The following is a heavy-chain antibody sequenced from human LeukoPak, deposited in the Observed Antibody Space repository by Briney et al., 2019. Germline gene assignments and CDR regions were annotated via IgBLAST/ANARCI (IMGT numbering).Heavy chain of an antibody. D-gene: IGHD3-22*01. J-gene: IGHJ5*02. CDR1: GFTVSNNY. CDR3: VAYYYDSSSYLRFDP. V-gene: IGHV3-53*01. CDR2: IYSGGNT. Sequence: GGSLRLSCAASGFTVSNNYMSWVRQSPGKGLEWVSVIYSGGNTFYADSVKGRFTISRDNSKNTLYLQMNSLRAEDTAVYYCVAYYYDSSSYLRFDPWGQGTLVTVSS.